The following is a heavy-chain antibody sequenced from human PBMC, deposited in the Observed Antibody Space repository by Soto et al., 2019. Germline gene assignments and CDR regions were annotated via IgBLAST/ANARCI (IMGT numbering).Heavy chain of an antibody. V-gene: IGHV3-7*01. D-gene: IGHD3-22*01. CDR3: ARGGYYYDSSDYFQH. Sequence: LRLSCAASGFTFSSYWMSWVRQAPGKGLEWVANIKQDGSEKYYVDSVKGRFTISRDNAKNSLYLQMNSLRAEDTAVYYCARGGYYYDSSDYFQHWGQGTLVTVSS. CDR1: GFTFSSYW. J-gene: IGHJ1*01. CDR2: IKQDGSEK.